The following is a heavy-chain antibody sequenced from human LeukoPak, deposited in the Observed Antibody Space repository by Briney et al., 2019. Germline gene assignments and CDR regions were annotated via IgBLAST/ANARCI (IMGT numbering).Heavy chain of an antibody. CDR2: VFYTGKT. J-gene: IGHJ4*02. CDR3: ARIFDF. V-gene: IGHV4-39*07. CDR1: GGPVYTSDYY. Sequence: SETLSLTCSVSGGPVYTSDYYWGWIRQSPGKGLEWIGDVFYTGKTNYNPSLRGRVTISINTSKNQFSLKLASVTAADTAVYYCARIFDFWGQGTLVTVSS.